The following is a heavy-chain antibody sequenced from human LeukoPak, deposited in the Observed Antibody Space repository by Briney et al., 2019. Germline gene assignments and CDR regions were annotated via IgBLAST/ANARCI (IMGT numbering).Heavy chain of an antibody. D-gene: IGHD5-24*01. CDR3: ARRGDGYNGVAFDI. CDR2: IYYSGST. J-gene: IGHJ3*02. Sequence: SETLSLTCTVSGGSISSSSYYWGWIRQPPGKGLEWIGSIYYSGSTYYNPSLKSRVTISVDTSKNQFSLKLSSVTAADTAVYYCARRGDGYNGVAFDIWGQGTMVTVSS. CDR1: GGSISSSSYY. V-gene: IGHV4-39*07.